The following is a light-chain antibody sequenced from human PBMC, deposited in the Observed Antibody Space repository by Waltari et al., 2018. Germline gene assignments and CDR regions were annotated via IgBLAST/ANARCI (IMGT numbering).Light chain of an antibody. CDR2: AAS. CDR1: QTVSKF. V-gene: IGKV1-39*01. CDR3: QQTYTTPWT. Sequence: DIQMTQSPSSLSASVGDSVSITCRSSQTVSKFLNLYQQTPGEAPKLLIYAASTLQSGVPSRFRGGGSGTDFTLIISSLQPDDFATYFCQQTYTTPWTFGQGTRVDI. J-gene: IGKJ1*01.